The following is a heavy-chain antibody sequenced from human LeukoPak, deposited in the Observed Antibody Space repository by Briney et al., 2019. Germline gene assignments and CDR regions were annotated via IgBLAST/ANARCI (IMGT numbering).Heavy chain of an antibody. CDR3: ARSKGWYSTDAFDI. CDR2: INGDGSNA. CDR1: GFTFSSHW. V-gene: IGHV3-74*03. Sequence: GGSLRLSCAASGFTFSSHWMHWVHQAPGKGLVWVSRINGDGSNATYADSVKGRFTISRDNAKNTLYLQMNSLRAEDTAVYHCARSKGWYSTDAFDIWGQGTMVTVSS. J-gene: IGHJ3*02. D-gene: IGHD6-19*01.